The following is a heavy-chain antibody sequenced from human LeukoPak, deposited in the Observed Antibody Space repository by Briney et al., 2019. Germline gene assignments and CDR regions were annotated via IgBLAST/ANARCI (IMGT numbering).Heavy chain of an antibody. D-gene: IGHD6-13*01. CDR2: ISYDGSNK. J-gene: IGHJ4*02. CDR1: GFTFSSYA. CDR3: AGDTTIAATDGGVYY. Sequence: GGSLRLSCAASGFTFSSYAMHWVRQAPGKGLEWVAVISYDGSNKYYADSVKGRFTISRDNSKNTLYLRMNSLRAEDTAVYYCAGDTTIAATDGGVYYWGQGTLVTVSS. V-gene: IGHV3-30-3*01.